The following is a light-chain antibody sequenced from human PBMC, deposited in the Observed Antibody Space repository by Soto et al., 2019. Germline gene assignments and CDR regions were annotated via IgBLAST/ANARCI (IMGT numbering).Light chain of an antibody. V-gene: IGKV1-33*01. CDR2: DAS. CDR3: LRYDTVPRL. Sequence: DIQMTQSPSSLSASVGDRVTITCQASHHISDYLNWYQQKPGKAPKLLIYDASNLQTGVPVRFRGSGSGTHFTLTITSLQPEDAATYYCLRYDTVPRLFGGGTKVEIK. J-gene: IGKJ4*01. CDR1: HHISDY.